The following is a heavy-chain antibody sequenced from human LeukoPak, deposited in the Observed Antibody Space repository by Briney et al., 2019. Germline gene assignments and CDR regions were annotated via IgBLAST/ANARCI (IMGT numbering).Heavy chain of an antibody. Sequence: PSETLSLTCAVYGGSFSGYYWSWIRQPPREGLEWIGEINHSGSTNYNPSLKSRVTISVDTSKNQFSLKLSSVTAADTAVYYCARDRLTPMVRGSLDYWGQGTLVTVSS. V-gene: IGHV4-34*01. J-gene: IGHJ4*02. CDR2: INHSGST. D-gene: IGHD3-10*01. CDR1: GGSFSGYY. CDR3: ARDRLTPMVRGSLDY.